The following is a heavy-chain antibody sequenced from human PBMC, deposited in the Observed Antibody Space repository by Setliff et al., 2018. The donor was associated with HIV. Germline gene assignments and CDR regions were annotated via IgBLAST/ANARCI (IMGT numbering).Heavy chain of an antibody. Sequence: PSETLSLTCTVSGGSVSSSDYYWGWIRQPPGKGLEWIGEITPTGDTNYIPSLKSRVAMSLDTSKNQFSLKLRSVTAADTAVYYCSNWNTTVDADSWGQGTLVTVSS. CDR3: SNWNTTVDADS. J-gene: IGHJ4*02. CDR2: ITPTGDT. V-gene: IGHV4-39*07. D-gene: IGHD1-1*01. CDR1: GGSVSSSDYY.